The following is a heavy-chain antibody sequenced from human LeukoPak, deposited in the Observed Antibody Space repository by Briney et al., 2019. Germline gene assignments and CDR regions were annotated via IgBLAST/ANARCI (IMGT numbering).Heavy chain of an antibody. V-gene: IGHV4-59*08. CDR2: IYYSGST. D-gene: IGHD3-9*01. Sequence: SETLSLTCTVSGGSISSYHWSWIRQPPGKGLEWIGYIYYSGSTNYNPSLKSRVTTSVDTSKNQFSLKLSSVTAADTAVYYCARLYFANHNWFDPWGQGTLVTVSS. CDR1: GGSISSYH. CDR3: ARLYFANHNWFDP. J-gene: IGHJ5*02.